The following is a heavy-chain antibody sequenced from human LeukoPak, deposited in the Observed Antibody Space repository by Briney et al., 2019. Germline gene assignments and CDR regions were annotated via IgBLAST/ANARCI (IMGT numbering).Heavy chain of an antibody. CDR2: ISSSGGNT. D-gene: IGHD1-26*01. CDR1: GFTFSSYA. CDR3: AKGGSDYDDHGYSFDY. Sequence: GGSLRLSCAASGFTFSSYAMSWVRQAPGKGLELVSAISSSGGNTYYADSVKSRFTISRDNSKNTLYLQMNSLRAEDTAVYYCAKGGSDYDDHGYSFDYWGQGALVTVSS. V-gene: IGHV3-23*01. J-gene: IGHJ4*02.